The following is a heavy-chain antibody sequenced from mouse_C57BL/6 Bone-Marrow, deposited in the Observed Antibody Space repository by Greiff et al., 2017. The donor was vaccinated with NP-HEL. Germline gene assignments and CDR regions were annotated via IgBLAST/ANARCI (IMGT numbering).Heavy chain of an antibody. CDR1: GFTFSSYA. D-gene: IGHD2-2*01. CDR3: ARGGGYGYAMDY. J-gene: IGHJ4*01. CDR2: ISDGGSYT. V-gene: IGHV5-4*01. Sequence: VESGGGLVKPGGSLKLSCAASGFTFSSYAMSWVRQTPGKRLEWVATISDGGSYTYYPDNVKGRFTISRDNAKNNLYLQMSHLKSEDTAMYYCARGGGYGYAMDYWGQGTSVTVSS.